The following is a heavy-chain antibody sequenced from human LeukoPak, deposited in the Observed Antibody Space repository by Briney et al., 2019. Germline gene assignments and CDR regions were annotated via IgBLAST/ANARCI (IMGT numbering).Heavy chain of an antibody. V-gene: IGHV4-31*03. D-gene: IGHD3-3*01. Sequence: SQTLSLTCTVSGGSISSGDYYWSWIRQHPGKGLEWIGYIYYSGSTYYNPSLKSRLTLSVATSKNQFSLKLSSVTAADTAVYYCARDLSVLRFLEWLSGRNWFDPWGQGTLVTVSS. J-gene: IGHJ5*02. CDR2: IYYSGST. CDR1: GGSISSGDYY. CDR3: ARDLSVLRFLEWLSGRNWFDP.